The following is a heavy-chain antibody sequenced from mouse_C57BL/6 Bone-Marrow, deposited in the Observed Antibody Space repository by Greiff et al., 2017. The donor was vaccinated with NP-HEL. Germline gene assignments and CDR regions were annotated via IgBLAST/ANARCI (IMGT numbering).Heavy chain of an antibody. CDR3: ARSSKLGRSFDY. V-gene: IGHV5-17*01. D-gene: IGHD4-1*01. CDR2: ISSGSSTI. CDR1: GFTFSDYG. Sequence: VQLKESGGGLVKPGGSLKLSCAASGFTFSDYGMHWVRQAPEKGLEWVAYISSGSSTIYYADTVKGRFTISRDNAKNTLFLQMTSLRSEDTAMYYCARSSKLGRSFDYWGQGTTLTVSS. J-gene: IGHJ2*01.